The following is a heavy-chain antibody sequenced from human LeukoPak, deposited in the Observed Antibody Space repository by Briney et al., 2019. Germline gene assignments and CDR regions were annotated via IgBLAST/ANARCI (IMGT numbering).Heavy chain of an antibody. Sequence: GGSLRLSCAASGFTFSSYDISWVRQAPGKGLEWVSAISGSGGTTYYPDSGKGRFTVSRDNSKNTLYLQMDSLRAEDTAVYYCAKRLPFYYDYWGQGTLVTVSS. D-gene: IGHD5-18*01. CDR1: GFTFSSYD. CDR2: ISGSGGTT. V-gene: IGHV3-23*01. J-gene: IGHJ4*02. CDR3: AKRLPFYYDY.